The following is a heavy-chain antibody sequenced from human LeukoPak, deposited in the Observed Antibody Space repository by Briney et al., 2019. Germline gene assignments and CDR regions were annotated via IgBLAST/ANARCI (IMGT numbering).Heavy chain of an antibody. V-gene: IGHV3-48*01. D-gene: IGHD5-12*01. CDR1: GFTFSRHS. CDR3: AKDSSGYDSHFDY. J-gene: IGHJ4*02. CDR2: ISSSSNIK. Sequence: PGGSLRLSCGVSGFTFSRHSMSWVRQAPGKGLEWVSYISSSSNIKYYADSVKGRFTISRDNSKNTLYLQMNSLRAEDTAVYYCAKDSSGYDSHFDYWGQGTLVTVSS.